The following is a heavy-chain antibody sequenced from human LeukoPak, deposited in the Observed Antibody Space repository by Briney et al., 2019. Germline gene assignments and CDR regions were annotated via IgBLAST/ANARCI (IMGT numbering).Heavy chain of an antibody. Sequence: GAPGKLCCTAAGSTFTRYYMPWVRESPGQGLEWWGIFNPSVGSTSYEQKFQDRVTMTRDTSTRRVAMELSSLRSEDSAVYYCARGLTFGSGAYPFDDWGQGPWSPSPQ. J-gene: IGHJ4*02. D-gene: IGHD3-10*01. V-gene: IGHV1-46*01. CDR1: GSTFTRYY. CDR2: FNPSVGST. CDR3: ARGLTFGSGAYPFDD.